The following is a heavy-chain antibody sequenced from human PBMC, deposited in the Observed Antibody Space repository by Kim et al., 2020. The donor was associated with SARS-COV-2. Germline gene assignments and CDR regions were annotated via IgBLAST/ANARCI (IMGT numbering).Heavy chain of an antibody. CDR3: VRENYWGVDS. Sequence: GGSLRLSCAASGFTLSSYCMNWVRQSPGKGLEWVSHISGDGTMTNHADSVRGRFTISRDNAKNSLFLQMNSLRAEDTAVYYCVRENYWGVDSCGHGTMVT. CDR2: ISGDGTMT. D-gene: IGHD2-21*01. V-gene: IGHV3-48*04. J-gene: IGHJ3*01. CDR1: GFTLSSYC.